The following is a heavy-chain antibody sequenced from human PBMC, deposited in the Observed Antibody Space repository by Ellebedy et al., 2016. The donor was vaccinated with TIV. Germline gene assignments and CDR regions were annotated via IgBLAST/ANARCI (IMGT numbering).Heavy chain of an antibody. CDR3: AAGSKEYWFDP. CDR2: IHINGGST. D-gene: IGHD3-10*01. CDR1: GLTFSNYA. J-gene: IGHJ5*02. Sequence: PGGSLRLSWSASGLTFSNYARPWVRQAPGKGLEDVSAIHINGGSTYYADSGKGRFTISRDNAKNLLYLQMNSLGVEDTAVYYCAAGSKEYWFDPWGQGTLVTVSS. V-gene: IGHV3-64*04.